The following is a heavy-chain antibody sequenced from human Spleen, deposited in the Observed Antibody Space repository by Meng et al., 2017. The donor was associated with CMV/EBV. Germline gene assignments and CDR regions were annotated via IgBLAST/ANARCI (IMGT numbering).Heavy chain of an antibody. D-gene: IGHD2-2*01. V-gene: IGHV4-34*01. Sequence: GSLRLSCAVFGGSFSGYYWTWVRQPPGKGLEWIGEISHDGRTKSNPSLKSRVTISVDTPKKQFSLKLTSVTAADTAVYYCARLEVPAAVDYWGQGTLVTVSS. CDR1: GGSFSGYY. CDR2: ISHDGRT. J-gene: IGHJ4*02. CDR3: ARLEVPAAVDY.